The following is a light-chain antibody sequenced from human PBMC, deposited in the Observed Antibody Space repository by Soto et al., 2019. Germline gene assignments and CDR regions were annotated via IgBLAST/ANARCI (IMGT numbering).Light chain of an antibody. CDR3: AAWDDSLSAVV. J-gene: IGLJ2*01. V-gene: IGLV1-47*01. CDR2: RND. Sequence: QAVVTQPPSASGTPGQRVTITCSGRSSNIGSNYVYWYQQFPGSAPKLLIYRNDQRPSGVPDRFSGSKSGTSASLAISGPRSEDEADYYCAAWDDSLSAVVFGGGTKLTVL. CDR1: SSNIGSNY.